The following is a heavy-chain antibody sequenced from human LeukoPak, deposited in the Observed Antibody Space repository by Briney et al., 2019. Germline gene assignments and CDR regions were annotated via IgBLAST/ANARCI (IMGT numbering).Heavy chain of an antibody. J-gene: IGHJ4*02. D-gene: IGHD3-10*01. CDR3: ARVSLVRGAPDYYFDY. V-gene: IGHV4-39*07. CDR1: GGSISSSSYY. Sequence: SETLSLTCTVSGGSISSSSYYWGWTRQPPGKGLEWIGSIYYSGSTYYNPSLKSRVTMSVDTSKNQFSLKLSSVTAADTAVYYCARVSLVRGAPDYYFDYWGQGTLVTVSS. CDR2: IYYSGST.